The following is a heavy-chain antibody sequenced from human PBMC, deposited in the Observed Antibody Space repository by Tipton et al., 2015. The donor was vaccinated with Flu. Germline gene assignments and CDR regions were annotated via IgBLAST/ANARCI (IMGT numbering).Heavy chain of an antibody. D-gene: IGHD2-8*01. CDR2: MNPNSGNT. Sequence: QLVQSGAEVKKPGASVKVSCKASGYTFTSYDINWVRQATGQGLEWMGWMNPNSGNTGYAQKFQGRVTMTRNTSISTAYMELSSLRSEDTAVYYCARGPLRYCTNGVCYTYYYYYYMDVWGKGTTVTVSS. CDR3: ARGPLRYCTNGVCYTYYYYYYMDV. J-gene: IGHJ6*03. V-gene: IGHV1-8*01. CDR1: GYTFTSYD.